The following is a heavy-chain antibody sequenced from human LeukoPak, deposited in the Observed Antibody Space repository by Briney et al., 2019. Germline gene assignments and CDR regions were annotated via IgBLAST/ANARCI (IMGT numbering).Heavy chain of an antibody. CDR3: ARKKFIAAGGFDP. D-gene: IGHD6-6*01. V-gene: IGHV4-59*01. Sequence: SETLSLTCAVSGGAISNYYWSWIRQPPGKGLEWIGYIYYSGSTNYNPSLKSRVTISVDTSKNQFSLKLSSVTAADTAVYYCARKKFIAAGGFDPWGQGTLVTVSS. CDR1: GGAISNYY. J-gene: IGHJ5*02. CDR2: IYYSGST.